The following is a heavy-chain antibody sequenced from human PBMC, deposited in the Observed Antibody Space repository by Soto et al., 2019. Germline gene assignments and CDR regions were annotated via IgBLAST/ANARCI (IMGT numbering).Heavy chain of an antibody. CDR2: INHSGST. D-gene: IGHD4-17*01. CDR3: ARGGYGDPDYYYYGMDV. Sequence: KASEILSLTCAVHGGSFSGYYWSWIRQPPWKGLEWIGEINHSGSTNYNPSLKSRVTISVDTSKNQFSLKLSSVTAADTAVYYCARGGYGDPDYYYYGMDVWGQGTTVTVSS. J-gene: IGHJ6*02. V-gene: IGHV4-34*01. CDR1: GGSFSGYY.